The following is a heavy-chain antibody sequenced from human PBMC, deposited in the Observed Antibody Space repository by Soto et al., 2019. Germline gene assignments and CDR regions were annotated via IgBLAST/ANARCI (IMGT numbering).Heavy chain of an antibody. CDR1: GFTFSSYS. D-gene: IGHD3-22*01. Sequence: GGSLRLSCAASGFTFSSYSMNWVRQAPGKGLEWVSSISSSSCYMYYADSVKGRFTISRDNAKNSLYLQMNSLRAEDTAVYYCARNYYDSSGYYYVSAFDIWGQGTMVTVS. J-gene: IGHJ3*02. CDR2: ISSSSCYM. V-gene: IGHV3-21*01. CDR3: ARNYYDSSGYYYVSAFDI.